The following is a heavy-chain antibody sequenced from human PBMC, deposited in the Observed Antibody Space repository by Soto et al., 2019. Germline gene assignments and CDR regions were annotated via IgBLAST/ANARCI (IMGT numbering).Heavy chain of an antibody. V-gene: IGHV4-31*01. J-gene: IGHJ4*02. CDR3: ARFYSSGYAIIYHYFDY. CDR1: GGSISSGGYY. Sequence: QVQLQESGPGLVKPSQTLSLTCTVSGGSISSGGYYWRWIRQHPGKVLEWIGYIYYSGSTYYNPSRKSPVTILVDTSKNQLALKLSSVTAAATAVYYCARFYSSGYAIIYHYFDYWGQGTMVTVSS. D-gene: IGHD3-22*01. CDR2: IYYSGST.